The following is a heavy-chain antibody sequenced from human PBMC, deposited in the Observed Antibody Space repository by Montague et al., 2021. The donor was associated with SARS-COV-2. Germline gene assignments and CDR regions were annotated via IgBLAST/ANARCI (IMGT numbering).Heavy chain of an antibody. D-gene: IGHD3-22*01. V-gene: IGHV4-4*02. CDR2: IYHTGNT. J-gene: IGHJ4*02. CDR1: GASVTSTNW. CDR3: ASPKEGSGYYRPFDY. Sequence: TLSLTCGVSGASVTSTNWWSWVRQPTGKGLEWIGEIYHTGNTNYSPSLKNRVSISLDKSKNQLSLRLNSVTAADTAVHYCASPKEGSGYYRPFDYWGQGILVTVSS.